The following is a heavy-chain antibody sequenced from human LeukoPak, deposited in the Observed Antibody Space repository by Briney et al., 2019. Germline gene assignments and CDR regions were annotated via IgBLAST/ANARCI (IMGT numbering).Heavy chain of an antibody. CDR1: GGSISSYY. Sequence: SETLSLTCTVSGGSISSYYWSWIRQPPGKGLEWIGYIYYSGSTNYNPSLKSRVTISVDTSNTQFSLKLSSVTAADTAVHYGARTTWIQSDAFDIWGQGTMVTVSS. CDR2: IYYSGST. J-gene: IGHJ3*02. D-gene: IGHD5-18*01. CDR3: ARTTWIQSDAFDI. V-gene: IGHV4-59*01.